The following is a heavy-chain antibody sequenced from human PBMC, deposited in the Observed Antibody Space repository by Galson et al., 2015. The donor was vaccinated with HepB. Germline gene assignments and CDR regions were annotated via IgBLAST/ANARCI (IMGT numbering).Heavy chain of an antibody. Sequence: SLRLSCAASGFTFSTYIMNWVRQAPGKGLEWVSSIDSSSADIYYADSVKGRFTISRDDAKNSLYLQMNSLRGEDTAVYYCARSLLGGYTVIEYFQHWGQGTLVTVSS. V-gene: IGHV3-21*01. CDR2: IDSSSADI. D-gene: IGHD4-17*01. CDR1: GFTFSTYI. CDR3: ARSLLGGYTVIEYFQH. J-gene: IGHJ1*01.